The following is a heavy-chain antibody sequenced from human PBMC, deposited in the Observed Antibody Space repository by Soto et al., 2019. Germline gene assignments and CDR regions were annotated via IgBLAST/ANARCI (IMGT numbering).Heavy chain of an antibody. CDR1: GYTFTSYG. J-gene: IGHJ5*02. Sequence: ASVKVSCKASGYTFTSYGISWVRQAPGQGLEWMGWISAYNGNTNYAQKLQGGVTMTTDTSTSTAYMELRSLRSDDTAVYYCARESHDFWSGFMDYNWFDPWGQGTLVTVSS. D-gene: IGHD3-3*01. V-gene: IGHV1-18*01. CDR2: ISAYNGNT. CDR3: ARESHDFWSGFMDYNWFDP.